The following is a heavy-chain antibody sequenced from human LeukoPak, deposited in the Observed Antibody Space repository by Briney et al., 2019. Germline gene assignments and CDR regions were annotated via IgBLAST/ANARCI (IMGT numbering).Heavy chain of an antibody. D-gene: IGHD2-8*01. J-gene: IGHJ4*02. Sequence: GGSLRLSCAASGFTFSTYALSWVRQTPEKGLEWVSAVSGGGDYTYDADSVKGRFTISRDNSRSTLYLQMNSLRAEDTALYYCAKDTSIGRYCTNGVCSPFDYWGQGTLVTVSS. CDR2: VSGGGDYT. V-gene: IGHV3-23*01. CDR3: AKDTSIGRYCTNGVCSPFDY. CDR1: GFTFSTYA.